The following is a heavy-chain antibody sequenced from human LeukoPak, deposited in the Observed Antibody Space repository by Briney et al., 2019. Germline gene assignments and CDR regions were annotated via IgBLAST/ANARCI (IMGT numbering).Heavy chain of an antibody. J-gene: IGHJ4*02. CDR3: ARGGTPRYCSSTSCSYYFDY. V-gene: IGHV1-2*04. D-gene: IGHD2-2*01. CDR1: GYTFSSYA. CDR2: INPNSGGT. Sequence: ASVKVSCKASGYTFSSYAMNWVRQAPGQGLEWMGWINPNSGGTNYAQKFQGWVTMTRDTSISTAYMELSRLRSDDTAVYYCARGGTPRYCSSTSCSYYFDYWGQGTLVTVSS.